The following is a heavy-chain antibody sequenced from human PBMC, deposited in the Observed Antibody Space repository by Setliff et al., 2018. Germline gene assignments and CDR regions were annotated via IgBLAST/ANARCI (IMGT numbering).Heavy chain of an antibody. CDR3: IRDTSGRDAFDI. J-gene: IGHJ3*02. Sequence: GGSLRLSCAASGVTFSSYAMTWVRQAPGKGLEWVAGISGYGSRRYYAASAKGRSTISRDNSQNTMYLQMNGLRAEDTAVYYCIRDTSGRDAFDIWGQGTMVTVSS. CDR2: ISGYGSRR. CDR1: GVTFSSYA. V-gene: IGHV3-23*01. D-gene: IGHD6-19*01.